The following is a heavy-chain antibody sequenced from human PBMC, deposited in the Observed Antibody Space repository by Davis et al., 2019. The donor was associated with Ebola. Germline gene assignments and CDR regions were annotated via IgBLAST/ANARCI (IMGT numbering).Heavy chain of an antibody. V-gene: IGHV4-34*01. Sequence: SETLSLTCAVYGGSFSGYYWSWIRQPPGKGLEWIGEINHSGSTNYNPSLKSRVTISVDTSKNQFSLQLTSVTAADTAIYYCVRHASRAGPYYGMDVWGQGTTVTVSS. CDR3: VRHASRAGPYYGMDV. J-gene: IGHJ6*01. CDR1: GGSFSGYY. CDR2: INHSGST.